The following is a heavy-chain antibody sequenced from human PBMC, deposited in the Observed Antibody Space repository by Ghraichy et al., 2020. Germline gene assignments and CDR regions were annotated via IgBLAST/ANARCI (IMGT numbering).Heavy chain of an antibody. D-gene: IGHD3-16*02. CDR1: GFPFRSYW. J-gene: IGHJ4*02. CDR3: ASCHGYRQEF. Sequence: GGSLRLSCAASGFPFRSYWMCWVRQAPGKGLEWMASISPDGSDKHYVDSMRGRFTISRDNTENSLFLQMNGLTADDTAVYYCASCHGYRQEFWGQGTLVTVSS. V-gene: IGHV3-7*01. CDR2: ISPDGSDK.